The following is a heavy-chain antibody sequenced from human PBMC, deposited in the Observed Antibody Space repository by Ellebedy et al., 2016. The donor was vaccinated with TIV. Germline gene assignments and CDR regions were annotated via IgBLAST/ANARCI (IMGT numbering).Heavy chain of an antibody. Sequence: GGSLRLXXAASGFTLRNAWMSWVRQAPGKGLEWVSGITDNGDNTYYADSVKGRFTVSRNNPNNTLYLQLNGLKSEDTALYYCAKVTIFAVVTDALDVWGQGTMVAVSS. D-gene: IGHD3-3*01. CDR1: GFTLRNAW. CDR2: ITDNGDNT. CDR3: AKVTIFAVVTDALDV. V-gene: IGHV3-23*01. J-gene: IGHJ3*01.